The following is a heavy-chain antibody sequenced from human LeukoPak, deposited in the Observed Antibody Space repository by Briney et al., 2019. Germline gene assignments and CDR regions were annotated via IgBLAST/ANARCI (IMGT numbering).Heavy chain of an antibody. V-gene: IGHV3-7*01. J-gene: IGHJ4*02. Sequence: PGGSLRLSCAVSGFTFDKFWMSWVRHAPGNGLEWVANIKQDGTEKYYVDSMKGRFTISRDNGKNTLYLQIDSLRAEDTAVYYCARQELTFDYWGQGTQVTVSS. CDR1: GFTFDKFW. CDR3: ARQELTFDY. CDR2: IKQDGTEK. D-gene: IGHD1-1*01.